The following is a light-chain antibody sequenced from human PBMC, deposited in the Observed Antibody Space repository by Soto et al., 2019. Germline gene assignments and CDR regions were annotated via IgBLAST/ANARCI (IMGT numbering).Light chain of an antibody. CDR3: QHCNVYSGA. CDR2: KAS. J-gene: IGKJ1*01. V-gene: IGKV1-5*03. Sequence: DIQMTQSPSTLSGSVGDRVTITCRASQTISSWLAWYQQKPGKAPKLLIYKASTLKSGVPSRFSGSGSGTEFSLTISSLQTYDFACDDCQHCNVYSGAFGQGTKVDIK. CDR1: QTISSW.